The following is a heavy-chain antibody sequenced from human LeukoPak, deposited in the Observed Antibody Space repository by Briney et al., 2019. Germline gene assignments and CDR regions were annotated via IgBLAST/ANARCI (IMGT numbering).Heavy chain of an antibody. CDR1: GYTFTGYY. CDR2: MNPNSGNT. CDR3: ARTSYCSGGSCYSGVDAFDI. J-gene: IGHJ3*02. Sequence: ASVKVSCKASGYTFTGYYMHWVRQAPGQGLEWMGWMNPNSGNTGYAQKFQGRVTMTRNTSISTAYMELSSLRSEDTAVYYCARTSYCSGGSCYSGVDAFDIWGQGTMVTVSS. V-gene: IGHV1-8*02. D-gene: IGHD2-15*01.